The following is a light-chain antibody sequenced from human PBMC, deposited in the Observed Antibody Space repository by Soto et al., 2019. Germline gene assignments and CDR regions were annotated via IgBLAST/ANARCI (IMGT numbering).Light chain of an antibody. V-gene: IGKV1-5*03. CDR1: QTISSW. CDR2: KAS. CDR3: QQYDSYPWT. J-gene: IGKJ1*01. Sequence: DIQMTQSPSTLSASVVDRVTITFRASQTISSWLAWYQQKPGKAPKLLIFKASSLQTGVPSKFSGSGSGTEFTLTISSPQPDDFATYYCQQYDSYPWTFGQGTKVDIK.